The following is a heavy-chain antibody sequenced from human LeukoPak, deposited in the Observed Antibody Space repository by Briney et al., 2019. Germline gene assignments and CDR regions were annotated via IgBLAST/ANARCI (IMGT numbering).Heavy chain of an antibody. J-gene: IGHJ6*03. D-gene: IGHD2-2*03. CDR3: ARKAGYCSSTSCRIYMDV. V-gene: IGHV4-59*12. CDR2: IYYSGST. CDR1: GGSISSYY. Sequence: SETLSLTCTVSGGSISSYYWSWIRQPPGKGLEWIGYIYYSGSTNYNPSLKSRVTISLDTSRNQFSLKLSSVTAADTAVYYCARKAGYCSSTSCRIYMDVWGKGTTVTVSS.